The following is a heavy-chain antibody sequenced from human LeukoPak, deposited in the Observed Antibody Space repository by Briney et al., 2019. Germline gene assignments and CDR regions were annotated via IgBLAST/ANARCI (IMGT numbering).Heavy chain of an antibody. Sequence: PGGSLRLSCVVSGFPFHFYKLNWVRQAPGKGLEWVSNIGASGTPKYYADSVKGGFSISRDNAKSSLFLQMNSLRVDDTAVYYCSLLAVASDFDYWGQGVLVTVSS. CDR1: GFPFHFYK. CDR2: IGASGTPK. J-gene: IGHJ4*02. V-gene: IGHV3-48*03. D-gene: IGHD6-19*01. CDR3: SLLAVASDFDY.